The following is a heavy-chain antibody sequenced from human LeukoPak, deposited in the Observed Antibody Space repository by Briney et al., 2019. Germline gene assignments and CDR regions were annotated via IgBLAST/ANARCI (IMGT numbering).Heavy chain of an antibody. Sequence: SETLSLTCTVSGGSISSYYWSWIRQPAGKGLEWIGRIYTSGSTNYNPSLKSRVTMSVDTSKNQFSLKLSSVTAADTAVYYCARGGHYYDSSGYSYFDYWGQGTLVTVSS. V-gene: IGHV4-4*07. CDR3: ARGGHYYDSSGYSYFDY. CDR1: GGSISSYY. CDR2: IYTSGST. J-gene: IGHJ4*02. D-gene: IGHD3-22*01.